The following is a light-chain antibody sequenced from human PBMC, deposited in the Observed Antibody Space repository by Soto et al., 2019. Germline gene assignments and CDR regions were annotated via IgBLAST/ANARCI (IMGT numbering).Light chain of an antibody. CDR2: GSN. Sequence: QSVLTQLPSVSGAPGQRVTISCTGSSSSIGAGFDVHWYQQLPGAAPKLLIYGSNYRASGVPDRFSGSKSGTSASLAITGLQAEDEADYYCQSYDSSLTGSKVFGTGTKVTVL. J-gene: IGLJ1*01. V-gene: IGLV1-40*01. CDR1: SSSIGAGFD. CDR3: QSYDSSLTGSKV.